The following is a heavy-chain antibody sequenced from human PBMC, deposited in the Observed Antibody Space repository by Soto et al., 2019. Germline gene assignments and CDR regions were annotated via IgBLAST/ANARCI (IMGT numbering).Heavy chain of an antibody. J-gene: IGHJ4*02. D-gene: IGHD3-22*01. CDR2: ISGSDGST. Sequence: SCAASGFTFSSCAMSWVRQAPGKGLEWVSVISGSDGSTHYAASVKGRFTISRDNSKNTVYLQMNSQRAEDTAVYYCAKDMNYYDSSDYWGQGTLVTVSS. CDR1: GFTFSSCA. V-gene: IGHV3-23*01. CDR3: AKDMNYYDSSDY.